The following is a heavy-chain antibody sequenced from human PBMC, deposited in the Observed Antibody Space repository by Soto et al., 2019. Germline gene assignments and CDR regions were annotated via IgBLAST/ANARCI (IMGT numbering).Heavy chain of an antibody. V-gene: IGHV1-18*04. Sequence: GASVKVSCKVSGYTFTSYGISWVRQAPGQGLEWMGWISGYNGDTNYAQKLQGRVTMTTDTPTNTAYMELRSLRSDDTAVYYCARAPQTVAGAGIWYWGQGTLVTVSS. CDR2: ISGYNGDT. J-gene: IGHJ4*02. CDR3: ARAPQTVAGAGIWY. D-gene: IGHD6-13*01. CDR1: GYTFTSYG.